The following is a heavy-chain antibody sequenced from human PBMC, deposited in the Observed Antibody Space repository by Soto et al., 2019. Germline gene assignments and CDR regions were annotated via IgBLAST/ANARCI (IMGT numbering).Heavy chain of an antibody. Sequence: QVQLVESGGGVVQPGRSLRLSCAASGFTFSSYAMHWVRQAPGKGLEWVAVISYDGSNKYYADSVKGRFTISRDNSKNTLYLQMNSLRAEDTAVYYCARAKDIVVVVAAISDSWGQGTLVTVSS. CDR3: ARAKDIVVVVAAISDS. D-gene: IGHD2-15*01. CDR1: GFTFSSYA. J-gene: IGHJ4*02. CDR2: ISYDGSNK. V-gene: IGHV3-30-3*01.